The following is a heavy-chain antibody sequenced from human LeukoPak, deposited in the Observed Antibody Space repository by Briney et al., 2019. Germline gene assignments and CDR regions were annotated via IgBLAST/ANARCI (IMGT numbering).Heavy chain of an antibody. J-gene: IGHJ4*02. V-gene: IGHV1-46*01. CDR2: INPSGSST. Sequence: ASVKVSCKASGYIFTNHYMHWVRQAPGQGLEWMGLINPSGSSTLYAEKFRGRIIMTRDMSTATDYMELSSLRAEDTAVYYCAKDLNYGDLLDYWGQGTLVTVSS. CDR1: GYIFTNHY. CDR3: AKDLNYGDLLDY. D-gene: IGHD4-17*01.